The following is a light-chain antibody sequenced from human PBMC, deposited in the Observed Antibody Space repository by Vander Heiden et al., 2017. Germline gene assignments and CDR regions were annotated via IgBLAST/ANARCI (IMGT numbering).Light chain of an antibody. CDR3: QQDNSFPRT. V-gene: IGKV1-12*01. J-gene: IGKJ2*01. Sequence: DLQMTQSPSSVSASVADRVTITGRASLSISSWLAWYQQKPGKAPKLLIYAASSLQSGVPSRFNGSGSGTDFTLTISSLQPEDFATYYCQQDNSFPRTFGQGTKLEIK. CDR1: LSISSW. CDR2: AAS.